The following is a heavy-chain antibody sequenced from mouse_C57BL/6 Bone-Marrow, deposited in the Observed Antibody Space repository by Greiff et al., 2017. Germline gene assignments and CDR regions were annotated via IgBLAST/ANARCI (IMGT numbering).Heavy chain of an antibody. Sequence: QVQLQQPGAELVKPGASVKLSCKASGYTFTSYWMHWVKQRPGQGLEWIGMIHPNSGSTNYNEKFKSKATLTVDKSSSTAYMQLSSLTSEDSAVYYCARGSYYYGSSVFAYWGQGTLVTVSA. CDR3: ARGSYYYGSSVFAY. V-gene: IGHV1-64*01. CDR1: GYTFTSYW. CDR2: IHPNSGST. D-gene: IGHD1-1*01. J-gene: IGHJ3*01.